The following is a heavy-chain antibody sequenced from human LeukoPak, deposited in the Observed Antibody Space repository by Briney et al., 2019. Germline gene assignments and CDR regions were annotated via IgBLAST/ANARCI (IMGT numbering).Heavy chain of an antibody. V-gene: IGHV3-33*06. CDR3: AEVESSYCRI. Sequence: GGSLRLSCAASGFPFSSYGMHWVRQAPGKGLEWVALIWYDGSNLYYADSVRGRFTISRDNSKNSMYLQMSSLRAEDTAIYYCAEVESSYCRIWGQGTLVTVSS. D-gene: IGHD3-10*01. CDR1: GFPFSSYG. CDR2: IWYDGSNL. J-gene: IGHJ4*02.